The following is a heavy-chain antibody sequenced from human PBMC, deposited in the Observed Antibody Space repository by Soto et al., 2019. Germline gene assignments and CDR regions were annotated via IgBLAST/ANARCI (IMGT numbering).Heavy chain of an antibody. CDR1: GFTVSNTY. V-gene: IGHV3-53*01. D-gene: IGHD2-2*01. Sequence: GGSLRLSCAASGFTVSNTYMTWFRQPPGKGLECVSVIYTAGGTNYADSVKGRFIISRDNSKNTLYLQMNSLRAEDTAVYYCARALPVAKGGFDPWGQGTLVTVSS. CDR3: ARALPVAKGGFDP. J-gene: IGHJ5*02. CDR2: IYTAGGT.